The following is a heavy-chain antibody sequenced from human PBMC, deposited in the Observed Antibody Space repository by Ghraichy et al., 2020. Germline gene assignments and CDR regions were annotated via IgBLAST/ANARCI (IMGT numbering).Heavy chain of an antibody. CDR1: GFTFSRFG. Sequence: GESLNISCAASGFTFSRFGMHWVRQAPGKGLEWVAVTSYDGSNKFYGGSVQGRFTISRDNSKNTLYLQMNYLRPEDTAVYYCAKERDTSGYYSFRGYYYGMDVWGQGTTVTVSS. CDR2: TSYDGSNK. J-gene: IGHJ6*02. CDR3: AKERDTSGYYSFRGYYYGMDV. V-gene: IGHV3-30*18. D-gene: IGHD3-22*01.